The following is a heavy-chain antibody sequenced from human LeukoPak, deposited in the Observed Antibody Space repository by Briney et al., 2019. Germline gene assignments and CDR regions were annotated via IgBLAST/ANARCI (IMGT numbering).Heavy chain of an antibody. V-gene: IGHV3-74*01. CDR2: IQTDGST. Sequence: GGSLTLSCAASGFTFTNFWMNWVRQTPGKGLMWVSRIQTDGSTRYAESVKGRFTISRDNAKNTVYLQMNTLSAEDTAVYYCAKDHAMIVVESDYWGQGTLVTVSS. CDR3: AKDHAMIVVESDY. D-gene: IGHD3-22*01. CDR1: GFTFTNFW. J-gene: IGHJ4*02.